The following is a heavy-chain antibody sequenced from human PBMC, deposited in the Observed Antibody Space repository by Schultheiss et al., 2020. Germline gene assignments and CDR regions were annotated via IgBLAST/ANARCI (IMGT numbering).Heavy chain of an antibody. J-gene: IGHJ4*02. CDR2: ISWNSGSI. CDR3: ARVSSGWSGYFDY. D-gene: IGHD6-19*01. V-gene: IGHV3-9*01. CDR1: GFTFDDYA. Sequence: GGSLRLSCAASGFTFDDYAMHWVRQAPGKGLEWVSGISWNSGSIGYADSVKGRFTFSRDNAKNSLYLQMNSLRADDTAVYYCARVSSGWSGYFDYWGQGTLVNVSS.